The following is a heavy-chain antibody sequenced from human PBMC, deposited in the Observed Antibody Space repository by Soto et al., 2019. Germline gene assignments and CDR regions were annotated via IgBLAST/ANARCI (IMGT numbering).Heavy chain of an antibody. Sequence: SVKVSCNASGGTFSSYAISGGRQAPGQGLEWMGGIIPIFGTANYAQKFQGRVTITADESTSTAYMELSSLRSEDTAVYYCARGIGYSYGFYYYGMDVWGQGTKVTVSS. V-gene: IGHV1-69*13. D-gene: IGHD5-18*01. CDR3: ARGIGYSYGFYYYGMDV. CDR2: IIPIFGTA. J-gene: IGHJ6*02. CDR1: GGTFSSYA.